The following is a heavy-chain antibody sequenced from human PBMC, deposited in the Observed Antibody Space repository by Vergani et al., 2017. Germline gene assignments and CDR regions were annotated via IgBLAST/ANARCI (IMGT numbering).Heavy chain of an antibody. J-gene: IGHJ6*03. CDR2: ISSSRSTI. V-gene: IGHV3-11*01. CDR3: ARVTIFGVVYYYYYMDV. Sequence: QVQLVESGGGLVKPGGSLRLFCAASGFTFSDYYMSWIRQAPGEGLEWVSYISSSRSTIYYADSSKGPFTISRDNAKNTLYLQMNSLRAEDTAVYYCARVTIFGVVYYYYYMDVWGKGTTVTVSS. CDR1: GFTFSDYY. D-gene: IGHD3-3*01.